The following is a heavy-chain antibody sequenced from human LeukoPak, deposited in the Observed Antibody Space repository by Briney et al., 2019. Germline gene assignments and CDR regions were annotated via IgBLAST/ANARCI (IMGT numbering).Heavy chain of an antibody. CDR2: ISGSGGST. CDR1: GFTFSSYA. V-gene: IGHV3-23*01. D-gene: IGHD5-12*01. J-gene: IGHJ4*02. Sequence: PGGSLRLSCAASGFTFSSYAMSWVRQAPGKGLEWVSAISGSGGSTYYADSVKGRFTISRDNSKNTLYLQMNSLRAEDTAVYYCAKDPTVYIGGYDEDYWGQGTLVTVSS. CDR3: AKDPTVYIGGYDEDY.